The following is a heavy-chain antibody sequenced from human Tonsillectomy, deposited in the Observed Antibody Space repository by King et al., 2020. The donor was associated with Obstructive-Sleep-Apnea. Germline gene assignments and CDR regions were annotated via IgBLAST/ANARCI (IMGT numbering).Heavy chain of an antibody. CDR2: INWIGVSI. Sequence: VQLVESGGGLVQPGRSLRLSCAASGFTFDNYAMHWVRQAPGKGLEWVSGINWIGVSIDYADSVKGRFTISRDNAKNSLYLQMNSLRAEDTALYYCAKYMALGCGEQEVDAMDVWGQGTTVTVSS. J-gene: IGHJ6*02. D-gene: IGHD3-10*01. CDR3: AKYMALGCGEQEVDAMDV. V-gene: IGHV3-9*01. CDR1: GFTFDNYA.